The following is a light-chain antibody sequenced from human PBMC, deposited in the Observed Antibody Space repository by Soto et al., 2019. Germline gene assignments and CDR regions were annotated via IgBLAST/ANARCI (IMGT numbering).Light chain of an antibody. J-gene: IGLJ3*02. CDR2: EVG. CDR1: SSDVGGYNY. V-gene: IGLV2-14*01. Sequence: QSALTQPASVSGSPGQSITISCTGSSSDVGGYNYVSWYQQHPGKAPKLMIYEVGNRPSGVSNRFSGSKSANTASLIISGLQAEDEADYYCSSYTSSSTLVFGGGTKLTVL. CDR3: SSYTSSSTLV.